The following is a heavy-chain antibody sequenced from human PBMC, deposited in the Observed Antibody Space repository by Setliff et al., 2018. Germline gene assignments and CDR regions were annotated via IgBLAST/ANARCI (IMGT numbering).Heavy chain of an antibody. CDR2: IYTSWST. D-gene: IGHD3-22*01. J-gene: IGHJ6*03. V-gene: IGHV4-61*09. CDR3: ARLKYYNNGTYWGNWDYYSNMDV. Sequence: SETLSLTCTVSGGSISGGFYYWSWIRQPAGKGLEWIGQIYTSWSTNYNPSLKSRVTISIDVSKKQFSLELNSVTPADTAVYYCARLKYYNNGTYWGNWDYYSNMDVWGKGTTVTVSS. CDR1: GGSISGGFYY.